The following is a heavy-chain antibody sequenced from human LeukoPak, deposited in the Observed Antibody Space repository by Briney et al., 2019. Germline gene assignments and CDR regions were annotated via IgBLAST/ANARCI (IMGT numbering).Heavy chain of an antibody. J-gene: IGHJ4*02. CDR1: GGTFSSYA. V-gene: IGHV1-69*13. CDR3: ASATYYDSSGYPTDY. D-gene: IGHD3-22*01. CDR2: IIPIFGTA. Sequence: GASVKVSCKASGGTFSSYAISWVRQAPGQGLEWMGGIIPIFGTANYAQKFQGRVTITADESTSTAYMELSSLRAEDTAVYYCASATYYDSSGYPTDYWGQGTLVTVSS.